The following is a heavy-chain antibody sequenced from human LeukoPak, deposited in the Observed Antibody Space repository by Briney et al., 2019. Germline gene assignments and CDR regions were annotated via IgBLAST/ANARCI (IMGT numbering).Heavy chain of an antibody. V-gene: IGHV1-18*01. D-gene: IGHD2-21*01. J-gene: IGHJ5*02. CDR2: ISAYNGNT. CDR1: GYTFTSYG. CDR3: ARVSSKFPYNWFDP. Sequence: ASVKVSCKASGYTFTSYGISWVRQAPGQGLEWMGWISAYNGNTNYAQKLQGRVTMTTDTSTSTAYMELRSLRSDDTAVYYCARVSSKFPYNWFDPWGQGTLVTVSS.